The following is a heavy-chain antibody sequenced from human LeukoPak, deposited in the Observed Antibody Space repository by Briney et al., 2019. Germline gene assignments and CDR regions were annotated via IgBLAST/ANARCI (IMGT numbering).Heavy chain of an antibody. J-gene: IGHJ4*02. CDR2: ISSSGSTI. Sequence: PRGSLRLSCAASGFTFSDYYMSWIRQAPGKGLEWVSYISSSGSTIYYADSVKGRFTISRDNAKNSLYLQMNSLRAEDTAVYYCARDLGKANYYFDYWGQGTLVTVSS. CDR3: ARDLGKANYYFDY. CDR1: GFTFSDYY. V-gene: IGHV3-11*01. D-gene: IGHD3-16*01.